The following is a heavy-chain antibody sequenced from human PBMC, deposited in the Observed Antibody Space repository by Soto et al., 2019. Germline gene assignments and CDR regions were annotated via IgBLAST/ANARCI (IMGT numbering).Heavy chain of an antibody. CDR2: IDPSDSYT. CDR1: GYSFTSYW. V-gene: IGHV5-10-1*01. J-gene: IGHJ3*02. Sequence: EVQLVQSGAEVKKPGESLRISCKGSGYSFTSYWISWVRQMPGKGLEWMGRIDPSDSYTNYSPSFQGHVTISADKSISAAYRPWTSLKASDTAMDYCAGPNRPPGDAFDIWGHGTMVTVAS. CDR3: AGPNRPPGDAFDI.